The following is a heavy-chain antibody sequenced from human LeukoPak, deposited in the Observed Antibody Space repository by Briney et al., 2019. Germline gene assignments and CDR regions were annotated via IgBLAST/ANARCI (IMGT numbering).Heavy chain of an antibody. J-gene: IGHJ4*02. CDR2: INSDGSGT. V-gene: IGHV3-74*03. Sequence: GGSLRLPCTTSGFTFSSYWMHWVRQAPGKGLVWVSRINSDGSGTTYADSVRGRFTISRDNAKNTLYLQMNSLRAEDTAVYYCVRDAMYCPDCWGQGTLVTVSS. CDR3: VRDAMYCPDC. D-gene: IGHD2-8*02. CDR1: GFTFSSYW.